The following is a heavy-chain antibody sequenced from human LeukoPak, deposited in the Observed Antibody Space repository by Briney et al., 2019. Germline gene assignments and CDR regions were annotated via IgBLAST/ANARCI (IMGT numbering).Heavy chain of an antibody. CDR3: ARDGGYCRSASCSQYFYYGLDV. Sequence: VKVSCKASGYTFTGYYMHWVRQAPGQGLEWMGWINPSSGDTSYAQRFQGRVTLTRDTSISTVYMELTGLRSDDTAVFYCARDGGYCRSASCSQYFYYGLDVWGQGTTVTVSS. CDR1: GYTFTGYY. V-gene: IGHV1-2*02. CDR2: INPSSGDT. D-gene: IGHD2-2*01. J-gene: IGHJ6*02.